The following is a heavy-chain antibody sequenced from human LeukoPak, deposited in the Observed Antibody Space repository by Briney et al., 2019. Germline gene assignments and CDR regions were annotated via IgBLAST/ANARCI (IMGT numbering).Heavy chain of an antibody. D-gene: IGHD1-1*01. Sequence: PGGSLRLSCTASGFTFSGHWIHWVRQPPGMGLVWVSRINERGTDSMYAESVKGRFTISRDNAKNTVYLQMNSLRAEDTAVYNCVRDETLWTLDWWGQGTLVSVSS. CDR1: GFTFSGHW. CDR2: INERGTDS. CDR3: VRDETLWTLDW. J-gene: IGHJ4*02. V-gene: IGHV3-74*03.